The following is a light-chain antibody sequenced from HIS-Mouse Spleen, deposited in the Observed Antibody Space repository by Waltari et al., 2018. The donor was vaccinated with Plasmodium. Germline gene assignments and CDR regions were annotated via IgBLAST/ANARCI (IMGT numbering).Light chain of an antibody. CDR3: YSTDSSGNHRV. CDR2: EDS. Sequence: SYELTQPPSVSVSPGQTARITCSGDALPKKYAYWYQQKSGQAPVLVIYEDSKRTSGIPVVFCGSISVTMATLTIRGAQVEDEADYYCYSTDSSGNHRVFGGGTKLTVL. CDR1: ALPKKY. J-gene: IGLJ3*02. V-gene: IGLV3-10*01.